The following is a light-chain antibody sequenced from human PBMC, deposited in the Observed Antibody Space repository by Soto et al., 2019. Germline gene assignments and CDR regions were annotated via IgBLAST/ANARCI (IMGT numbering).Light chain of an antibody. Sequence: QSVLTQPPSVSEAPRQTVTISCSGSPSNIGSNAVNWYQRLPGEAPKLLVYYDDLLPSGVSDRFSGSKSGTSASLAISGLHSEDEADYYCAVWDDPLNAVVFGGGTQLTVL. CDR1: PSNIGSNA. J-gene: IGLJ2*01. CDR3: AVWDDPLNAVV. CDR2: YDD. V-gene: IGLV1-36*01.